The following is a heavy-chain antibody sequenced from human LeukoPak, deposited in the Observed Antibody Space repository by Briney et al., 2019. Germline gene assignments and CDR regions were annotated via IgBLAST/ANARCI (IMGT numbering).Heavy chain of an antibody. CDR1: GFIFSHYG. D-gene: IGHD2-21*01. J-gene: IGHJ4*02. V-gene: IGHV3-33*05. Sequence: PGGSLRLSCTASGFIFSHYGMHWVRQAPGKGLGGVAVIQNDASTRNYVDSVKGRFTISRDNSENTVFLQMDSLRVEDTAVYYCARELSQIVWGGLDYGGQGTLVSVSS. CDR2: IQNDASTR. CDR3: ARELSQIVWGGLDY.